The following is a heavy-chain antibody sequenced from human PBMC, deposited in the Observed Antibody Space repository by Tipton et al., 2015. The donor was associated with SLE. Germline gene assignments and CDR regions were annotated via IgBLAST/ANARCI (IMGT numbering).Heavy chain of an antibody. V-gene: IGHV3-23*01. CDR1: GFIFSNNA. D-gene: IGHD6-19*01. CDR2: ITGDGSGT. J-gene: IGHJ5*02. CDR3: AKGERSSGWGA. Sequence: SLRLSCAASGFIFSNNAMSWVRQAPGKGLEWVSAITGDGSGTHYADSVKGRFTISRDNAKNTLYLQVNSLRAEDTAIYYCAKGERSSGWGAWGQGTLVPVSS.